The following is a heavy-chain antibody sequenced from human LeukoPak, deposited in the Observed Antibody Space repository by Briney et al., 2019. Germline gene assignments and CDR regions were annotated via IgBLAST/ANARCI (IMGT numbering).Heavy chain of an antibody. CDR1: VYTFTSYG. D-gene: IGHD1-26*01. CDR3: ARVDDQTYYSGSYGYY. V-gene: IGHV1-18*01. CDR2: ISAYNGNT. Sequence: GASVKVSCKASVYTFTSYGISWVRQAPGHGLAWMGWISAYNGNTNYAQKLQGRVTMTTDTSTSTAYMELRSLRSDDTAVYYCARVDDQTYYSGSYGYYWGQGTLVTVPS. J-gene: IGHJ4*02.